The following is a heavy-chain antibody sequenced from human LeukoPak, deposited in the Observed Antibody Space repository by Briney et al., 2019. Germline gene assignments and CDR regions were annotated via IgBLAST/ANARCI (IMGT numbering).Heavy chain of an antibody. Sequence: MTSETLSLTCIVSGSISSYYWTWIRQPPGKGLEWIGHSYFTRNPNYNPSLKSRVTISVDPPKNQFSLKLTSVTAADTAVYYCAGLRSTVAWASFDYWGQGILVTVSS. CDR3: AGLRSTVAWASFDY. CDR2: SYFTRNP. CDR1: GSISSYY. J-gene: IGHJ4*02. D-gene: IGHD4-23*01. V-gene: IGHV4-59*08.